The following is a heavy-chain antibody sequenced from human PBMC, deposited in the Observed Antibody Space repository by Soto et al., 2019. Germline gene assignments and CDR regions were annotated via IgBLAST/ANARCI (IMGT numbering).Heavy chain of an antibody. V-gene: IGHV3-30*18. CDR1: GFTFSSYA. D-gene: IGHD1-26*01. CDR2: ISYDGSSE. CDR3: AKDLTSGSYSYFDY. Sequence: QVQLVESGGGVAQPGRSLRLSCAASGFTFSSYAMHWVRQAPGNGLEWVTAISYDGSSEYYADSVKGRFTISRDNSKNTLYLQMNSLRAEDTAVFYCAKDLTSGSYSYFDYWGQGALVTVSS. J-gene: IGHJ4*02.